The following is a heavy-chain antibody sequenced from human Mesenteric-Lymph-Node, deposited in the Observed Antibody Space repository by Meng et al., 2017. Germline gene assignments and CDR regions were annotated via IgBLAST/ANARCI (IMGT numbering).Heavy chain of an antibody. V-gene: IGHV3-23*01. CDR2: ISGSGFNK. J-gene: IGHJ6*02. Sequence: GESLKISCEASGFIFTKYAMSWVRQAPGKGLEWVSVISGSGFNKYYADSVKGRFTISRDDSKNTLYLQMNSLRAEDTAVYYCAKIGGSYDFWSGYSAYYYYYGMDVWGQGTTVTVSS. CDR1: GFIFTKYA. CDR3: AKIGGSYDFWSGYSAYYYYYGMDV. D-gene: IGHD3-3*01.